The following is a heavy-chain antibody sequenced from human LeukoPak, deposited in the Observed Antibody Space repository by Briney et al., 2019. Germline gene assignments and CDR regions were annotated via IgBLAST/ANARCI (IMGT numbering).Heavy chain of an antibody. V-gene: IGHV1-2*02. CDR3: ARGGGWQTLGYRDCSSTSCYPYYYYMDV. D-gene: IGHD2-2*01. Sequence: ASVKVSCKASGYTFTGYYMHWVRQAPGQGLEWMGWINPNSGGTNYVQKFQGRVTMTRDTSISTAYMELSRLRSDDTAVYYCARGGGWQTLGYRDCSSTSCYPYYYYMDVWGKGTTVTVSS. CDR2: INPNSGGT. CDR1: GYTFTGYY. J-gene: IGHJ6*03.